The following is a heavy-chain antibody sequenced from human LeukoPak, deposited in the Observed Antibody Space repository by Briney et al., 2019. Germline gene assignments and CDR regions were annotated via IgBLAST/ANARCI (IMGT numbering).Heavy chain of an antibody. V-gene: IGHV4-39*01. CDR2: IYYSGRT. J-gene: IGHJ4*02. D-gene: IGHD3-10*01. Sequence: PSETLSLTCTVSGGSISSSSYYWGWIRQPPGKGLEWIGSIYYSGRTYYNPSLKSRVTISVDTSKNQFSLKLSSVTAADTAVYYCARHPRVRGGSGPPTPYYFDYWGQGTLVTVSS. CDR3: ARHPRVRGGSGPPTPYYFDY. CDR1: GGSISSSSYY.